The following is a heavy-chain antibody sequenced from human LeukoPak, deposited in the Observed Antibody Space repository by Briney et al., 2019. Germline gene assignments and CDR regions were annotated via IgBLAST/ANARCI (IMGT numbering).Heavy chain of an antibody. CDR1: GFTFSSYA. J-gene: IGHJ4*02. V-gene: IGHV3-7*01. Sequence: PGGSLRLSWAASGFTFSSYAMSWVRQAPGKGLEWVANINQDGRATFYGDSVKGRFTISRDNAENSLYLQMNSLRAEDTAVYYCARDVGYNRFDQWGQGTLVTVSS. D-gene: IGHD5-24*01. CDR2: INQDGRAT. CDR3: ARDVGYNRFDQ.